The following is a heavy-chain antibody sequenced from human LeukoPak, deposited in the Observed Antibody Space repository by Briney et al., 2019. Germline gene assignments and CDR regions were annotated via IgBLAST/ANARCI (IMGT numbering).Heavy chain of an antibody. Sequence: SETLSLTCTVPDGSISTYYWSWIRQSPGKGLEWIGYIHNSGSTNCNPSLKSRVTISVDTSKNQFSLKLSSVTAADTAVYYCASALTTLEYFQHWGRGTLVTVSS. V-gene: IGHV4-59*01. CDR2: IHNSGST. CDR1: DGSISTYY. D-gene: IGHD4-17*01. CDR3: ASALTTLEYFQH. J-gene: IGHJ1*01.